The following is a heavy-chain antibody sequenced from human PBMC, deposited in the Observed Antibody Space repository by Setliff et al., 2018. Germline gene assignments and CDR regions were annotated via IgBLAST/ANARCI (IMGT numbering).Heavy chain of an antibody. CDR1: GGSFSDFY. J-gene: IGHJ6*03. CDR3: ARGRDVFPVPPYVDV. D-gene: IGHD3-10*02. V-gene: IGHV4-34*01. CDR2: ITHRRVT. Sequence: PSETLSLTSAVYGGSFSDFYWIWIRQPPGEGLEWIGEITHRRVTTYNPSLQSRAAISLDTSKRRFSLKLGSVSAADTAVYYCARGRDVFPVPPYVDVWAEGTTVTVSS.